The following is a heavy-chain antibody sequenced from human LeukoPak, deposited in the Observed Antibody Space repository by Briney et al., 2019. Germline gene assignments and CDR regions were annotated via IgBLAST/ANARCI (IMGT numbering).Heavy chain of an antibody. Sequence: SETLSLTCTVSGGSISSSSYYWGWIRQPPGKGLEWIGSIYYSGSTYYNPSLKSRVTISVDTSKNQFSLKLSSVTAADTAVYYCAGGTVTTSFDYWGQGTLVTVSS. CDR1: GGSISSSSYY. CDR3: AGGTVTTSFDY. V-gene: IGHV4-39*07. CDR2: IYYSGST. D-gene: IGHD4-17*01. J-gene: IGHJ4*02.